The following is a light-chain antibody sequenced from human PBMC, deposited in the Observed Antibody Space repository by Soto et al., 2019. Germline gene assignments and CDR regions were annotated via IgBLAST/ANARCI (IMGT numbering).Light chain of an antibody. V-gene: IGLV2-8*01. CDR3: SSYAGSHSYLYV. J-gene: IGLJ1*01. Sequence: QSALTQPPSASGSPGQSVTISCTGTSSDVGGYNYVSWYQQHPGKAPKLMIYEVSKRPSGVPDRFSGSKSGNTASLTVSGLQAEDVADYYCSSYAGSHSYLYVFGTGTKVPVL. CDR1: SSDVGGYNY. CDR2: EVS.